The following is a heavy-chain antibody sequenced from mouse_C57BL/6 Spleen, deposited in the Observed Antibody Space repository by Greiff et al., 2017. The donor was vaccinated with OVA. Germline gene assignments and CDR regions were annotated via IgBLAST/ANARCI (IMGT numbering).Heavy chain of an antibody. J-gene: IGHJ2*01. CDR2: ILPGSGNT. CDR3: ARGDYDYDRTPGY. CDR1: GYTFTGYW. V-gene: IGHV1-9*01. D-gene: IGHD2-4*01. Sequence: VQVVESGAELMKPGASVKLSCKASGYTFTGYWIEWVKQRPGHGLEWIGEILPGSGNTNYNEKFKGTATFTADTSSNTAYMQLSSLTTEDSAIYYCARGDYDYDRTPGYWGQGTTLTVSS.